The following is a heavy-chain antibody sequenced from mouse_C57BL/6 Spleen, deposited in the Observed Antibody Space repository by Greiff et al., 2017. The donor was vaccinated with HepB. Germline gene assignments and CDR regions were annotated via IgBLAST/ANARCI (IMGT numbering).Heavy chain of an antibody. Sequence: VMLVESGPGLVQPSQSLSITCTVSGFSLTSYGVHWVRQSPGKGLEWLGVIWSGGSTDYNAAFISRLSISKDNSKSQVFFKMNSLQADDTAIYYCARIWDGGYYFDYWGQGTTLTVSS. CDR3: ARIWDGGYYFDY. CDR2: IWSGGST. V-gene: IGHV2-2*01. J-gene: IGHJ2*01. CDR1: GFSLTSYG. D-gene: IGHD4-1*01.